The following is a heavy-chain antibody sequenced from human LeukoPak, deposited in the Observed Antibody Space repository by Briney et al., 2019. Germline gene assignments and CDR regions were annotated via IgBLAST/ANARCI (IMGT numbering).Heavy chain of an antibody. CDR1: GFTFSSYA. J-gene: IGHJ4*02. D-gene: IGHD6-13*01. CDR3: ARRALGMAAAGTWEPFDC. Sequence: PGGSLRLSCSASGFTFSSYAMHWVRQAPGKGLEYVSAISSNGGSTYYADSVKGRFTISRDNSKNTLYLQMNSLRAEDTAVYYCARRALGMAAAGTWEPFDCWGQGTLVTVSS. V-gene: IGHV3-64*04. CDR2: ISSNGGST.